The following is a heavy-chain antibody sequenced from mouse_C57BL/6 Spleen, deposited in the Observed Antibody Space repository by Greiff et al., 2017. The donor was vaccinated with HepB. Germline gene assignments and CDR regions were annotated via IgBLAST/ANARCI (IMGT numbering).Heavy chain of an antibody. Sequence: QVQLQQSGAELVRPGASVTLSCKASGYTFTDYELHWVKQTPVHGLEWIGAIDPETGGTAYNQKFKGKAILTADKSSSTAYMELRSLTSEDSAVYHCTREKYDHDGFAYGGQGTLVTVSA. J-gene: IGHJ3*01. CDR2: IDPETGGT. V-gene: IGHV1-15*01. D-gene: IGHD2-4*01. CDR3: TREKYDHDGFAY. CDR1: GYTFTDYE.